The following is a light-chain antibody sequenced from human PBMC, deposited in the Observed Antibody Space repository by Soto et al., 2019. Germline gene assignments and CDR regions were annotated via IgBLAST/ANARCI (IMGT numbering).Light chain of an antibody. J-gene: IGKJ5*01. CDR3: QQRSHWPPIT. CDR1: QSVSNY. CDR2: DAS. V-gene: IGKV3-11*01. Sequence: EVVVTQSPATLSVSPWERATLSCRASQSVSNYLAWYQQKPGQAPRLLIYDASNRATGIPARFSGSGSGTDFTLTISSLEPEDFAVYFCQQRSHWPPITFGQGTRLEIK.